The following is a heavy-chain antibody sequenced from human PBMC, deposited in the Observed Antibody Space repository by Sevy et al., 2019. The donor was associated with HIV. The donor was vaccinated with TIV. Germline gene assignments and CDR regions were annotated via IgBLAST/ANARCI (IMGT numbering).Heavy chain of an antibody. Sequence: SETLSLTCAVSGGSISSSNWWNWVRQPPGKGLEWIGEIYHSGSTNRNPSLKSLVTISLDKSKNQFSLKLSSVTAADTAVYYCARGGGGYCSSTSCHVDYWGQGTLVTVSS. CDR2: IYHSGST. CDR3: ARGGGGYCSSTSCHVDY. D-gene: IGHD2-2*03. V-gene: IGHV4-4*02. J-gene: IGHJ4*02. CDR1: GGSISSSNW.